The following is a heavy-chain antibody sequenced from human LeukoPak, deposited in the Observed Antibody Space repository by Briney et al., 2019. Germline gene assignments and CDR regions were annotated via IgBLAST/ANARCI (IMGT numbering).Heavy chain of an antibody. CDR2: ISYDGRYK. J-gene: IGHJ4*02. D-gene: IGHD6-19*01. CDR3: AKDGCPGGCSECSGWGGCFDY. CDR1: GFSVSYNY. Sequence: PGGSLRLSCAASGFSVSYNYMSWVRQAPGKGLEWVAVISYDGRYKYYGDSVEGRFTISRDNSKNMLYLEMNRLRTEDTAVYYCAKDGCPGGCSECSGWGGCFDYWGQGTQVTVSS. V-gene: IGHV3-30*18.